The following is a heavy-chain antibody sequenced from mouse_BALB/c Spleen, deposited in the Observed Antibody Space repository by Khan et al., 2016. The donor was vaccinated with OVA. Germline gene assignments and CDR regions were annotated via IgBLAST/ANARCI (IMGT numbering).Heavy chain of an antibody. CDR3: AKIFYGNSYAMDY. D-gene: IGHD2-1*01. V-gene: IGHV1-77*01. Sequence: QVQLKQSGPELVKPGASVKMSCKASGYTFTDYDIRWVKQRTGQGLEWIGEICPGSGSTYYNEKFKGKATLTADKSSNTAYMQLSSLTSEDSAVYFCAKIFYGNSYAMDYWGQGTAVTVSS. J-gene: IGHJ4*01. CDR1: GYTFTDYD. CDR2: ICPGSGST.